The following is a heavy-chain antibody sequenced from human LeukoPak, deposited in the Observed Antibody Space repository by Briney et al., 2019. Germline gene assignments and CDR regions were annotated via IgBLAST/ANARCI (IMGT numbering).Heavy chain of an antibody. Sequence: ASVKVSCKASGYTFTGSGWYLCWLRQAPGQGLECVGWLHPNNGATGYAQKFQGRVAMTTDTSISTAYMELSRLRPDDTAIYYCARDGPAQMVDFDYWGQGTLVTVSS. D-gene: IGHD3-10*01. J-gene: IGHJ4*02. CDR2: LHPNNGAT. CDR1: GYTFTGSGWY. CDR3: ARDGPAQMVDFDY. V-gene: IGHV1-2*02.